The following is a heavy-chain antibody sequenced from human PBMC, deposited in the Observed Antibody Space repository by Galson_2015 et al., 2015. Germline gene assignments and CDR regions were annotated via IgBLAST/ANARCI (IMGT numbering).Heavy chain of an antibody. Sequence: SLRLSCAASGFTFSSYGMSWVRQAPGKGLEWVSVINSGGNTYYADSVKGRFTISRDNSKNTVYLQMNSLRAEDTAVYFCAKRGRRDDHNFDYWGRGTLVTVSS. J-gene: IGHJ4*02. D-gene: IGHD5-24*01. V-gene: IGHV3-23*01. CDR1: GFTFSSYG. CDR2: INSGGNT. CDR3: AKRGRRDDHNFDY.